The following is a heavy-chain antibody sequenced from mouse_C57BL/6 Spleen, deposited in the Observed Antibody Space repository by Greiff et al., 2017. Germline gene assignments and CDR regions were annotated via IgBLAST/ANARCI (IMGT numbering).Heavy chain of an antibody. D-gene: IGHD1-1*01. J-gene: IGHJ2*01. V-gene: IGHV1-50*01. CDR1: GYTFTSYW. CDR2: IDPSDSST. Sequence: QVQLQQPGAELVKPGASVKMSCKASGYTFTSYWMQWVKQRPGQGLEWIGEIDPSDSSTNYTQKFKGKATLTVDTSSSTAYMQLSSLTAEDSAVYYCARGALLRYDFDYWGQGTTLTVSS. CDR3: ARGALLRYDFDY.